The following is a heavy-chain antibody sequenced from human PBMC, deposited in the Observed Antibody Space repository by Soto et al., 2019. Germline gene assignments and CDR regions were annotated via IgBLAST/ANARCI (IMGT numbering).Heavy chain of an antibody. Sequence: QVQLVESGGGVVQPGRSLRLSCAASGFTFSSYGMHWVRQAPGKGLEWVAVISYDGSNKYYADSVKGRFTISRDNSKNTLYLQMNSLRAEDTAVYYCAKKPDSSGWYAVIDPWGQGTLVTVSS. CDR1: GFTFSSYG. V-gene: IGHV3-30*18. J-gene: IGHJ5*02. CDR3: AKKPDSSGWYAVIDP. D-gene: IGHD6-19*01. CDR2: ISYDGSNK.